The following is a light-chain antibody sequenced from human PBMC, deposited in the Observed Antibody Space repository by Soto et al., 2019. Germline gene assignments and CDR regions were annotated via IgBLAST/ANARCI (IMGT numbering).Light chain of an antibody. CDR3: QNYNSAPGFT. Sequence: DIQMTQSPSSLSASVGDRVTITCRASQGISNYLAWYQQKSGKVPKLLIYAASTLQSGVPSRFSGSGSGTDFTLTISSLQPEDVATYYCQNYNSAPGFTFGPGTKVDIK. CDR1: QGISNY. J-gene: IGKJ3*01. CDR2: AAS. V-gene: IGKV1-27*01.